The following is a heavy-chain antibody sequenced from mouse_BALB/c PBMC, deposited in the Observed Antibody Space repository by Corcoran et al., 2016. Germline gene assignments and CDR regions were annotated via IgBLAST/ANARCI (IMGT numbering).Heavy chain of an antibody. Sequence: QIQLVQSGPELKKPGETVKISCKASGYTFTNYGMNWVKQAPGKGLKWMGWINTYTGEPTYADDFKGRFAFSLETSASTAYLQINNLKNDDMATYFCARGSSGYDYWGQGTTLTVSS. CDR2: INTYTGEP. J-gene: IGHJ2*01. D-gene: IGHD3-1*01. V-gene: IGHV9-1*02. CDR1: GYTFTNYG. CDR3: ARGSSGYDY.